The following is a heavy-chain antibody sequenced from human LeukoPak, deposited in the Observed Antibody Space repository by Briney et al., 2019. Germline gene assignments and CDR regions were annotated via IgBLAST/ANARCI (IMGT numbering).Heavy chain of an antibody. CDR3: AKDRGSSGWFGIYFDY. D-gene: IGHD6-19*01. CDR2: ISGSGGST. J-gene: IGHJ4*02. Sequence: GGTLRLSCAASGFTFSSYGMSWVRQAPGKGLEWVSAISGSGGSTYYADSVKGRFTISRDNSKNTLYLQMNSLRAEDTAVYYCAKDRGSSGWFGIYFDYWGQGTLVTVSS. V-gene: IGHV3-23*01. CDR1: GFTFSSYG.